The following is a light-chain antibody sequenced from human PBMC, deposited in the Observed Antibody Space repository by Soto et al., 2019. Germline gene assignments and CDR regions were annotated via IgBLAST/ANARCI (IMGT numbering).Light chain of an antibody. Sequence: QAVVTQEPSLTVSPGGTVTLTCAFTTGAVTSDYYPNWFQRKPGQALRTLIYRTNNKHSWTPARFSGSLLGGKAALTLSGVQPEDEADYYCVLLCSGEWVFGGGTKLTVL. CDR3: VLLCSGEWV. V-gene: IGLV7-43*01. CDR1: TGAVTSDYY. J-gene: IGLJ3*02. CDR2: RTN.